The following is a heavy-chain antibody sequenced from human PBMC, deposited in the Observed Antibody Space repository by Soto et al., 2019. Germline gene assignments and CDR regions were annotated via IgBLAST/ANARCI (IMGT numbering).Heavy chain of an antibody. J-gene: IGHJ4*02. D-gene: IGHD3-22*01. CDR2: ISSNGGST. CDR1: GFTFSSYA. V-gene: IGHV3-64*01. Sequence: GGSLRLSCAASGFTFSSYAMHWVRQAPGKGLEYVSAISSNGGSTYYANSVKGRFAISRDNSKNTLYLQMGSLRAEDMAVYYCASGVVKLREYYFDYWGQGTLVTVSS. CDR3: ASGVVKLREYYFDY.